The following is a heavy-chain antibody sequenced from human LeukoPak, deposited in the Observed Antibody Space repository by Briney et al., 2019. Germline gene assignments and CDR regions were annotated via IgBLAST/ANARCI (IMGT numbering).Heavy chain of an antibody. V-gene: IGHV4-38-2*01. CDR2: IYHSGST. CDR1: GYSISSGYY. Sequence: NASETLSLTCAVSGYSISSGYYWGWIRQPPGKGLEWIGSIYHSGSTYYNPSLKSRVTISVDTSKNQFSLKLSSVTAADTAVYYCARGIGEKFDYWGQGTLVTVSS. J-gene: IGHJ4*02. CDR3: ARGIGEKFDY. D-gene: IGHD4-17*01.